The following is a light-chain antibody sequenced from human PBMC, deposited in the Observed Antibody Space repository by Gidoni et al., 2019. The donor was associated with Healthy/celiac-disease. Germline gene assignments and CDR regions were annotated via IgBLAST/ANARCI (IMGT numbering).Light chain of an antibody. J-gene: IGKJ2*01. CDR2: WAS. Sequence: EIVMTQYPDSLAVSLGERATINCKSSQSVLYSSNNKNYLAWYQQKPGQPPKLLIYWASTRESGVPDRFSGSGSGTDFTLTISSLQAEDVAVYYCQQYYSTPLTFGQGTKLEIK. V-gene: IGKV4-1*01. CDR1: QSVLYSSNNKNY. CDR3: QQYYSTPLT.